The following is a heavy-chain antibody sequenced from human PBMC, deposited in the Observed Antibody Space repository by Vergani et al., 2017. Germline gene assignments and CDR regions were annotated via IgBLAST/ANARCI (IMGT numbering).Heavy chain of an antibody. D-gene: IGHD3-3*01. CDR3: AXGNYDFWSGAYMDV. CDR2: IWYDGSNK. Sequence: VQLVESGGGLVQPGRSLRLSCTASGFTFGDYAMSWVRQAPGKGLEWVAVIWYDGSNKYYADSVKGRFTISRDNSKNTLYLQMNSLRAEDTAVYYCAXGNYDFWSGAYMDVWGKGTTVTVSS. CDR1: GFTFGDYA. J-gene: IGHJ6*03. V-gene: IGHV3-33*01.